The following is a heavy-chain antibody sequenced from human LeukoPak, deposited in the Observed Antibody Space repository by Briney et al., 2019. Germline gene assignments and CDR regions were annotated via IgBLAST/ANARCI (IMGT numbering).Heavy chain of an antibody. CDR3: ARDLVLGYSSGWRPGY. CDR2: ISAYNGNT. V-gene: IGHV1-18*01. J-gene: IGHJ4*02. D-gene: IGHD6-19*01. CDR1: GYTLTSYG. Sequence: ASVKVSCKASGYTLTSYGISWVRQAPGQGLEWMGWISAYNGNTNYAQKLQGRVTMTTDTSTSTAYMELRSLRSDDTAVYYCARDLVLGYSSGWRPGYWGQGTLVTVSS.